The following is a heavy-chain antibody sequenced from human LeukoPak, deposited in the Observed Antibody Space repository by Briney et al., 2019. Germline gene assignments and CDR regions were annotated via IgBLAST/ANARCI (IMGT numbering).Heavy chain of an antibody. Sequence: GESLKISCKGSGYSFTSYWIGWVRQMPGKGVEWMGIIYPGDSDTRYSPSFQGQVTISADKSISTAYLQWSSLKASDTAMYYCARHEAGGSYLNWFARWGQGTLVTVSS. V-gene: IGHV5-51*01. J-gene: IGHJ5*02. CDR1: GYSFTSYW. D-gene: IGHD1-26*01. CDR2: IYPGDSDT. CDR3: ARHEAGGSYLNWFAR.